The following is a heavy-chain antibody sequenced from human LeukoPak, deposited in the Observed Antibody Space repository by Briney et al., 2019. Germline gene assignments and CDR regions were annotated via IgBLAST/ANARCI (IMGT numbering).Heavy chain of an antibody. CDR3: AKDLLWYGELSPLD. Sequence: GRSLRLSCVASGFTFISYGMHWVRQAPGNGLEWAVVIWYGGSNKYYADSVKGRFTISRDNSKNTLYLQMNSLRAEDTAVYYCAKDLLWYGELSPLDWGQGTLVTVSS. D-gene: IGHD3-10*01. J-gene: IGHJ4*02. CDR1: GFTFISYG. V-gene: IGHV3-33*06. CDR2: IWYGGSNK.